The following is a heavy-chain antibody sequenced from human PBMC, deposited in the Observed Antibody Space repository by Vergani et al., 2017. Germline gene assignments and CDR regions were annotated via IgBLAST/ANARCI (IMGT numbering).Heavy chain of an antibody. CDR3: AKDQAYSSGQSFDY. D-gene: IGHD6-19*01. CDR2: ISWNSGTT. CDR1: GFTFDDYA. Sequence: EVQLVESGGGLVKPGGSLRLSCAASGFTFDDYAMHWVRQAPGKGLEWVSGISWNSGTTGYADSVKGRFTISRDNAKNALHLQMNSLRAEDTALYYCAKDQAYSSGQSFDYWGQGTLVTVSS. J-gene: IGHJ4*02. V-gene: IGHV3-9*01.